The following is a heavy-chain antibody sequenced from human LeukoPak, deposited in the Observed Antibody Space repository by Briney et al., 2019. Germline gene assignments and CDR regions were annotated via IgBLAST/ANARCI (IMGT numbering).Heavy chain of an antibody. Sequence: SETLSLTCTVSGDSINSSDYYWAWIRQPPGEGLEWIGTIYYSGSTYYKSSLKSRLTISVDSSKNQFSLKMISVTAADTGVYYCARHGNWDPFDYWGQAAVITVSS. D-gene: IGHD7-27*01. CDR3: ARHGNWDPFDY. CDR2: IYYSGST. V-gene: IGHV4-39*01. J-gene: IGHJ4*02. CDR1: GDSINSSDYY.